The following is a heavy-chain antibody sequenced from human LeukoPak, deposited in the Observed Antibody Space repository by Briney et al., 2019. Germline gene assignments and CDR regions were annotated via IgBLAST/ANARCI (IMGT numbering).Heavy chain of an antibody. D-gene: IGHD3-3*01. CDR1: GYTFTGYY. V-gene: IGHV1-2*06. CDR2: ITPNSGDT. Sequence: ASVKVSCKXSGYTFTGYYVHWVRQAPGQGLEWMGRITPNSGDTIYSQKFQGRATMTRDTSLSEAYMELNSLTSDDTAIYYCARDLVGGIWSAGFWGQGTLVTVSS. CDR3: ARDLVGGIWSAGF. J-gene: IGHJ4*02.